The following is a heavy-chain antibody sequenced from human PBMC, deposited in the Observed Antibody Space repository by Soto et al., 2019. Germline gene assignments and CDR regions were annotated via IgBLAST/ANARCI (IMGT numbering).Heavy chain of an antibody. CDR2: IYYSGST. CDR3: AREKDCGGDCYSDYYYYYGMDV. V-gene: IGHV4-30-4*01. CDR1: GGSISSGDYY. Sequence: SETLSLTCTVSGGSISSGDYYWSWIRQPPGKGLEWIGHIYYSGSTYYNPSLKSRVTISVDTSKNQFSLKLSSVTAADTAVYYCAREKDCGGDCYSDYYYYYGMDVWGQGTTVTVSS. J-gene: IGHJ6*02. D-gene: IGHD2-21*02.